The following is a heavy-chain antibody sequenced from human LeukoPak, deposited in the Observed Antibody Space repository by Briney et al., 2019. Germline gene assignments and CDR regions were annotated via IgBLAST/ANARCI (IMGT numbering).Heavy chain of an antibody. Sequence: GGSLRLSCVDSGVTFSSYALAWVRQAPGKGLEWVAAVTGRGVGTHYAESVKGRFTISRDNSRNTMYLQMNSLRAEDTAIYFCGSDPNGDYVGALGYWGRGTLVTVSS. CDR2: VTGRGVGT. V-gene: IGHV3-23*01. J-gene: IGHJ4*01. CDR1: GVTFSSYA. D-gene: IGHD2-8*01. CDR3: GSDPNGDYVGALGY.